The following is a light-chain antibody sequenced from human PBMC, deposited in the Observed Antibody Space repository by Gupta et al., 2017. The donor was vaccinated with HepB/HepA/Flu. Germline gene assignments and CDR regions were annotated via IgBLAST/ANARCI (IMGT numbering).Light chain of an antibody. J-gene: IGLJ1*01. CDR1: SSDVGSYTL. CDR2: EVS. CDR3: CSYAGSSTYV. Sequence: QSALTQPASVSGSPGQSITISCTGTSSDVGSYTLVSWYQLHPGKAPKLMIYEVSKRPSGVSNRFSGSKSGNTASLTSSGLQAEDEADYYCCSYAGSSTYVFGTGTKVTVL. V-gene: IGLV2-23*02.